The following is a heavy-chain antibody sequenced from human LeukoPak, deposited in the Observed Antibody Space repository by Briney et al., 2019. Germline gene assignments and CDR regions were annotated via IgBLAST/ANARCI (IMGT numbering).Heavy chain of an antibody. V-gene: IGHV4-59*01. CDR1: GGSISSYY. CDR3: AGVSDYYYYMDV. Sequence: SETLSLTCTVSGGSISSYYWSWIRQPPGKGLEWIGYIYYSGSTNYNPSLKSRVTISVDTSKNQFSLKLSSVTAADTAVYYCAGVSDYYYYMDVWGKGTTVTVS. CDR2: IYYSGST. J-gene: IGHJ6*03.